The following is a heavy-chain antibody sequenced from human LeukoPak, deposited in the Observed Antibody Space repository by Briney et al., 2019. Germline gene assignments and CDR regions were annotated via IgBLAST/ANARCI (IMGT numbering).Heavy chain of an antibody. D-gene: IGHD2-21*01. CDR1: GGTFSSYA. CDR3: AREGVVYYGMDV. Sequence: GASVKVSCKASGGTFSSYAINWVRQAPGQGLEWMGGITPMFGTAKYAQKFQGRVTITADESTSTAYMELSSLRSEDTAVYYCAREGVVYYGMDVWGQGTTVTVSS. V-gene: IGHV1-69*13. J-gene: IGHJ6*02. CDR2: ITPMFGTA.